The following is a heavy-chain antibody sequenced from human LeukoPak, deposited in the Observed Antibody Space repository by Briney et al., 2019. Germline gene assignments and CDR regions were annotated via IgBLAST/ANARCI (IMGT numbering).Heavy chain of an antibody. V-gene: IGHV1-8*01. J-gene: IGHJ4*02. CDR1: GYTFTSYD. CDR2: MNPNSGNT. Sequence: ASVKVSCKASGYTFTSYDINWVRQATGQGLEWMGWMNPNSGNTGYAQKFQGRVTMTRNTSISTAYMELSSLRSEDTAVYYCARGPPDYYDSSGYYFNWGQGTLVTVSS. D-gene: IGHD3-22*01. CDR3: ARGPPDYYDSSGYYFN.